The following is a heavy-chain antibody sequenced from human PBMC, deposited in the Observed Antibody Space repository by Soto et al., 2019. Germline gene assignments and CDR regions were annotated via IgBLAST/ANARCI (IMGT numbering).Heavy chain of an antibody. CDR3: ARGGSDRPGY. V-gene: IGHV3-48*02. D-gene: IGHD6-25*01. CDR1: GFTFSTSG. J-gene: IGHJ4*02. CDR2: ISSSSSTI. Sequence: EVQLVESGGGLVQPGGSLRLSCAASGFTFSTSGMNWVRQAPGKGLQWVSYISSSSSTISYADSVKGRFTISRDNAKNSLYLQMNSLGDEDTAVYYCARGGSDRPGYWGQGTLVTVSS.